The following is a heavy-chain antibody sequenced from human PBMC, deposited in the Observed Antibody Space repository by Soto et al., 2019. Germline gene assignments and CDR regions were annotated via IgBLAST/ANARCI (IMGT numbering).Heavy chain of an antibody. J-gene: IGHJ4*02. V-gene: IGHV1-2*04. CDR1: GYTFTGYY. D-gene: IGHD3-22*01. CDR3: ARDPTPYYYDSSGYPDPTFDY. Sequence: ASVKVSCKASGYTFTGYYMHWVRQAPGQGLEWVGWINPNSGGTNYAQKFQGWVTMTRDTSISTAYMELSRLRSDDTAVYYCARDPTPYYYDSSGYPDPTFDYRGQGTLVTVSS. CDR2: INPNSGGT.